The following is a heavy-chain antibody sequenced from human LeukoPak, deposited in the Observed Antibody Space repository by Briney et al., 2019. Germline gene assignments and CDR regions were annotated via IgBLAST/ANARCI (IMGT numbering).Heavy chain of an antibody. D-gene: IGHD6-25*01. V-gene: IGHV3-74*01. CDR2: INSDATST. CDR1: GFISSSTW. Sequence: GGSLRLSCAASGFISSSTWMHWVRQAPGKGLVWVSRINSDATSTSYADSVRGRFTISRDDAKNTMYLQMNSLRAEDTAMYYCVRGSPGYSSGWHAYWGQGTLVTVSS. J-gene: IGHJ4*02. CDR3: VRGSPGYSSGWHAY.